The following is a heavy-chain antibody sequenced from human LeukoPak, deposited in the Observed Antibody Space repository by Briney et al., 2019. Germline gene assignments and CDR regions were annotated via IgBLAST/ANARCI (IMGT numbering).Heavy chain of an antibody. Sequence: ASVKVSCKASGYTFTSYAMNWVRQAPGQGLEWMGWINPNSGGTNYAQKFQGRVTMTRDTSISTAYMELSRLRSDDTAVYYCASTVGGDWFDPWGQGTLVTVSS. CDR3: ASTVGGDWFDP. CDR1: GYTFTSYA. J-gene: IGHJ5*02. D-gene: IGHD1-26*01. V-gene: IGHV1-2*02. CDR2: INPNSGGT.